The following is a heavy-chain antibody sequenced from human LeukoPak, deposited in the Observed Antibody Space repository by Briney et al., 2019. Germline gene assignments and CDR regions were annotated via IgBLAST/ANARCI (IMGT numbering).Heavy chain of an antibody. J-gene: IGHJ4*02. CDR2: TKQGGSDK. D-gene: IGHD6-19*01. V-gene: IGHV3-7*01. CDR3: ARDLRIAVASY. CDR1: TFTFSIYC. Sequence: PAGSVTLSCAASTFTFSIYCVMWLRHAPGGGREWVANTKQGGSDKLYVFSVKGRFIISRDIPQHSLYLKVNSQRAEDACVYLCARDLRIAVASYWGQGAPGTVSS.